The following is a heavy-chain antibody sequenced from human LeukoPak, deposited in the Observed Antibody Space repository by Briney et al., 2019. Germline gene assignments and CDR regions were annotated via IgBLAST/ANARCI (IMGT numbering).Heavy chain of an antibody. D-gene: IGHD1-26*01. CDR1: GFTFSSYE. Sequence: PGGSLRLSCAASGFTFSSYEMNWVRQAPGKGLEWISYISSSNTMYYADSVKGRFTISRDNAKNSLYLQMNSLRVEDTAVYYCARDWSYYFDYWGQGTLATVSS. CDR3: ARDWSYYFDY. J-gene: IGHJ4*02. V-gene: IGHV3-48*03. CDR2: ISSSNTM.